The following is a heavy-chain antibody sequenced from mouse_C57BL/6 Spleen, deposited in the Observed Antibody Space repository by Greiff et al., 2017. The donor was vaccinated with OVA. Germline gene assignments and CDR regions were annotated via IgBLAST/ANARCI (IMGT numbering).Heavy chain of an antibody. J-gene: IGHJ2*01. V-gene: IGHV1-42*01. CDR3: ARNPLLRDYFDY. CDR1: GYSFTGYY. Sequence: EVQLQQSGPELVKPGASVKISCKASGYSFTGYYMNWVKQSPEKSLEWIGEINPSTGGTTYNQKFKAKATLTVDKSSSTAYMQLKSLTSEDSAVDYCARNPLLRDYFDYWGQGTTLTVSS. D-gene: IGHD1-2*01. CDR2: INPSTGGT.